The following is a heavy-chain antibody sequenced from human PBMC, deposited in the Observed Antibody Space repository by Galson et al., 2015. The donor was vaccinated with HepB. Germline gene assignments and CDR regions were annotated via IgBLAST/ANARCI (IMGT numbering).Heavy chain of an antibody. D-gene: IGHD1-26*01. CDR1: GGSFSGYY. V-gene: IGHV4-34*01. J-gene: IGHJ4*02. CDR3: ARLPAVGGSTNTGPDCVHD. Sequence: ETLSLTCAVYGGSFSGYYWSWIRQPPGKGLEWIGEINHSGSTSYNPSLKSRVTISVDTSKNQFSLKLSSVTAADTAVYYCARLPAVGGSTNTGPDCVHDWGQGTLVTVSS. CDR2: INHSGST.